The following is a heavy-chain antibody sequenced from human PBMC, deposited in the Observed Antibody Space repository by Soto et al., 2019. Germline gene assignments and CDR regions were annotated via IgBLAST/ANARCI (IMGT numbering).Heavy chain of an antibody. D-gene: IGHD3-10*01. V-gene: IGHV1-18*01. CDR2: ISAYNGNT. Sequence: GASVKVSCKASGYTFTSYGISWVRQAPGQGLEWMGWISAYNGNTNYAQRLQGRVTMTTDTSTSTAYMELRSLRSDDTAVYYCARVWGMVRGVMSWFDPWGQGTLVTVSS. J-gene: IGHJ5*02. CDR3: ARVWGMVRGVMSWFDP. CDR1: GYTFTSYG.